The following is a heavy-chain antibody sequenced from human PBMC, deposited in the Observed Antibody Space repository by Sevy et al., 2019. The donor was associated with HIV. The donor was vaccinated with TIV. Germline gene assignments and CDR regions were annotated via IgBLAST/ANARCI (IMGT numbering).Heavy chain of an antibody. V-gene: IGHV1-46*01. Sequence: ASVKVSCKASGYSFTEFYMHWVRQAPGQGLEWMGIIKPNDDFIRYAQRFQGRITMTRDASTRTVYMGLSSLRSEDTAMYYCARDVSLGTTDGFYFDYWGQGTLVTVSS. CDR2: IKPNDDFI. D-gene: IGHD1-1*01. J-gene: IGHJ4*02. CDR3: ARDVSLGTTDGFYFDY. CDR1: GYSFTEFY.